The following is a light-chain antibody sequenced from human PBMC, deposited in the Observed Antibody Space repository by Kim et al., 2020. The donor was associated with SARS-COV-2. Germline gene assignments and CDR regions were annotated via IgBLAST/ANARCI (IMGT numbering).Light chain of an antibody. CDR2: GKN. Sequence: VACGQTVRITSLGDSLRSTYASWYQQKPGQAPVLVIYGKNNRPSGIPDRFSGSSSGNTASLTITGAQAEDEADYYCNSRDSSGNPVFGGGTQLTVL. J-gene: IGLJ2*01. CDR1: SLRSTY. V-gene: IGLV3-19*01. CDR3: NSRDSSGNPV.